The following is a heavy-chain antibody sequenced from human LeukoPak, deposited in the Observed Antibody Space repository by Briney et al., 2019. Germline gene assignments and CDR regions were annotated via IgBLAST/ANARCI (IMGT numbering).Heavy chain of an antibody. V-gene: IGHV3-66*02. CDR3: GRDDGP. CDR1: GFTFGNNF. D-gene: IGHD2-8*01. J-gene: IGHJ3*01. CDR2: IYSGGGT. Sequence: GGSLRLSCTASGFTFGNNFLTWVRQAPGKGLDWVSLIYSGGGTHYADSVRGRFTISRDNSKNTLFLQMNSLRGDDTAVYYCGRDDGPWGQGTMVTVSS.